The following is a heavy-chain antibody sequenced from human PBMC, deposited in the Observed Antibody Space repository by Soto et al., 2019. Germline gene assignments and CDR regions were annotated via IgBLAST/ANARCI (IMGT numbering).Heavy chain of an antibody. D-gene: IGHD3-16*01. CDR2: IFPDDSDT. CDR1: GYIIKNYW. Sequence: GESLKISCKASGYIIKNYWIGWVRQMPGQGLEWMGIIFPDDSDTRYSPSFQGHVTISVDKSISTAYVQWSSLKASDSAIYYCFRGGVTSRTFDYCGQRTLVTVSS. CDR3: FRGGVTSRTFDY. J-gene: IGHJ4*02. V-gene: IGHV5-51*01.